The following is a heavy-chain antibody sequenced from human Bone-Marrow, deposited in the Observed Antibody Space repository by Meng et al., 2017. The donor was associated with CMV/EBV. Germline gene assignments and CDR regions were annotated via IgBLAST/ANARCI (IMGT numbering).Heavy chain of an antibody. CDR1: GGSVSSGCYY. CDR3: ARGGEYQLLPFDY. CDR2: IYYSGST. Sequence: SETLSLTCTVAGGSVSSGCYYWSWIRQPPGKGLEWIGYIYYSGSTNYNPSLKCRVTISGDTSKNQFVHKRSSVTAADTAVYYCARGGEYQLLPFDYWGQGTLVTVSS. J-gene: IGHJ4*02. D-gene: IGHD2-2*01. V-gene: IGHV4-61*01.